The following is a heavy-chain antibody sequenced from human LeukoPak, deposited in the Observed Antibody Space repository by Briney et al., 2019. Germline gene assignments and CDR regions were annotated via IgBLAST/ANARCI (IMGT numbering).Heavy chain of an antibody. J-gene: IGHJ5*02. D-gene: IGHD5-18*01. CDR2: IIPIFGTA. V-gene: IGHV1-69*05. Sequence: SSVKVSCKASGGTFSSYAISWVRQAPGQGLEWMGRIIPIFGTANYAQKFQGRVTITTDESTSTAYMELSSLRSDDTAVYYCAREGDTASYNWFDPWGQGTLVTVSS. CDR3: AREGDTASYNWFDP. CDR1: GGTFSSYA.